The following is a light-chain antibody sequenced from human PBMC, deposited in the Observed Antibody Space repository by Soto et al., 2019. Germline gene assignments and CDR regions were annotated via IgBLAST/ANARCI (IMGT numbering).Light chain of an antibody. CDR2: HAT. CDR3: HQYNDWAPWT. Sequence: EIVMTQSPATLSVPPGERATLSCRPSQSVGTNVAWYQQKPGQAPRLLIYHATTRATGISARFSGSGSWTEFPLTISGLQSEDSAVYYCHQYNDWAPWTFGLGTKVEIK. CDR1: QSVGTN. J-gene: IGKJ1*01. V-gene: IGKV3-15*01.